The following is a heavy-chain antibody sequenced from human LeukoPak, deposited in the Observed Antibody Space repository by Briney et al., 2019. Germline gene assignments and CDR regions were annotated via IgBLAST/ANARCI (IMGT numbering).Heavy chain of an antibody. J-gene: IGHJ4*02. CDR2: INPNSGGT. CDR1: GYTFTGYY. Sequence: ASVKVSCKASGYTFTGYYMHWVRQAPGQGLEWMGWINPNSGGTNYAQKFQGRVTMTRDTSISTAYMELSRLRSDDTAVYYCARDVGSGYDPSLIFDYWGQGTLVTVSS. CDR3: ARDVGSGYDPSLIFDY. V-gene: IGHV1-2*02. D-gene: IGHD5-12*01.